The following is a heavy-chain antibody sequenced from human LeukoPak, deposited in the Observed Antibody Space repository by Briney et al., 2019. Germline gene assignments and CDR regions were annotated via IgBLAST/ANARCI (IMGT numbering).Heavy chain of an antibody. D-gene: IGHD3-10*01. CDR2: IKYDESEK. CDR3: AKGIYYGSGTPIDY. J-gene: IGHJ4*02. V-gene: IGHV3-7*05. Sequence: GGSLRLSCAASGFTFINYWMTWVRQAPGKGLEWVANIKYDESEKYYVDSVKGRFTVSRDNAKNSLYLQMNSLRAEDTAIYYCAKGIYYGSGTPIDYWGQGTLVTVSS. CDR1: GFTFINYW.